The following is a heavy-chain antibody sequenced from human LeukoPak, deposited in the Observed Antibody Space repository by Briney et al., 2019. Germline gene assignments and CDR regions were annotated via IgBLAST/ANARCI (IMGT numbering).Heavy chain of an antibody. CDR3: ARRLKGRAANWFDP. V-gene: IGHV4-34*01. D-gene: IGHD6-13*01. Sequence: PSETLSLTCAVYGGSFSGYYWSWIRQPPGKGLEWIGEINHSGSTNYNPSLKSRVTISVDTSKNQFSLKLSSVTAADTAVYYCARRLKGRAANWFDPWGQGTLVTVSS. CDR1: GGSFSGYY. CDR2: INHSGST. J-gene: IGHJ5*02.